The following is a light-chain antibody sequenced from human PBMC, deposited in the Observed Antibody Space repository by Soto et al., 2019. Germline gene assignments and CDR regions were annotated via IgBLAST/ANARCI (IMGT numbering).Light chain of an antibody. CDR1: QTINNK. CDR2: DAF. Sequence: EIVLTHSPATLSVSQGERATLSCRAIQTINNKLVWYQQKPGQPPRLLMSDAFTRAPGIPARFSGSGSGTEFILTIISLQSEYFAVYYVPQYESWSPISFGQGPLLEI. V-gene: IGKV3-15*01. CDR3: PQYESWSPIS. J-gene: IGKJ5*01.